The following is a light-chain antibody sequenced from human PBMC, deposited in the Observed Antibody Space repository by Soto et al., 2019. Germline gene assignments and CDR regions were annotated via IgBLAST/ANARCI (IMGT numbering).Light chain of an antibody. CDR3: FSYTTSSTLV. Sequence: QSALTQPASVSGSPGQSITISCTGTSSDVGGYNYVSWYQQHPAKAPKLMIYEVSNRPSGVSHRFSGSKSGNTASLTISGLQAEDEYDYYCFSYTTSSTLVFGGGTKLTVL. CDR2: EVS. V-gene: IGLV2-14*01. J-gene: IGLJ3*02. CDR1: SSDVGGYNY.